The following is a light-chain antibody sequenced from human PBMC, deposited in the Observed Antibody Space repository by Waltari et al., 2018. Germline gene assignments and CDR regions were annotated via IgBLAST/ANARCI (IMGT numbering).Light chain of an antibody. CDR1: SRDVGSYNL. CDR2: EGS. Sequence: QSALPQPASVSGSPGQSITIPCTGTSRDVGSYNLASWYQQHPGKAPKLMIYEGSKRPSGVSNRFSGSKSGNTASLTISGLQAEDEADYYCCSYAGSSTYVFGTGTKVTVL. J-gene: IGLJ1*01. V-gene: IGLV2-23*01. CDR3: CSYAGSSTYV.